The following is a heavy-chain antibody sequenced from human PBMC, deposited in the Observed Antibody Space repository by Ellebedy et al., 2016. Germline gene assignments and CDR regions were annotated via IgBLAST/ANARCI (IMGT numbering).Heavy chain of an antibody. CDR2: TSGSTSAT. CDR1: GFTFNTNS. CDR3: AKRGTTRNFDY. J-gene: IGHJ4*02. V-gene: IGHV3-48*01. Sequence: GGSLRLSCVTSGFTFNTNSMDWVRQAPGKGLEWVSYTSGSTSATAYADSVKGRFTISRGNAQNSLYLQMNSLRVEDTAVYYCAKRGTTRNFDYWGQGNLVTVSS. D-gene: IGHD1-14*01.